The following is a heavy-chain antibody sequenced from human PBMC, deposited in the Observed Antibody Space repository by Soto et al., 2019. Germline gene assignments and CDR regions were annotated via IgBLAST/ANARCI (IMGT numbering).Heavy chain of an antibody. J-gene: IGHJ6*02. D-gene: IGHD3-3*01. CDR2: IVVGSGNT. Sequence: GASVKVSCKASGFTFTSSAVQWVRQARGQRLEWIGWIVVGSGNTNYAQKFQERVTITRDMSTSTAYMELSSLRSEDTAVYYCAADPYYDFWSGYYFGYYGMDVWGQGTTVTVSS. CDR3: AADPYYDFWSGYYFGYYGMDV. CDR1: GFTFTSSA. V-gene: IGHV1-58*01.